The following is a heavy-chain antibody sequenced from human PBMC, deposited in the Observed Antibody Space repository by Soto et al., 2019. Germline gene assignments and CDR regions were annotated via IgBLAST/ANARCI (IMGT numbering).Heavy chain of an antibody. V-gene: IGHV3-23*01. D-gene: IGHD3-10*01. Sequence: EVQLLESGGGLVQPGGSLRLSCAASGFTFSSYAMSWVRQAPGKGLEWVSAISGSGGSTYYPDSVKGRFTISRDNSKNTLYLQMISLRAEDTAVYYCAKASGWFGEFDYWGQGTLVTVSS. CDR2: ISGSGGST. CDR3: AKASGWFGEFDY. CDR1: GFTFSSYA. J-gene: IGHJ4*02.